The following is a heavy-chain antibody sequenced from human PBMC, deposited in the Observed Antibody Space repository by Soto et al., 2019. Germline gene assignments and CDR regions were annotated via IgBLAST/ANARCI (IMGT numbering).Heavy chain of an antibody. V-gene: IGHV3-23*01. CDR1: GFTFSSYA. CDR2: ISGSGGST. J-gene: IGHJ4*02. CDR3: AKMAPRYDILTGYYDY. D-gene: IGHD3-9*01. Sequence: GGSLRLSCAASGFTFSSYAMSWVRQAPGKGLEWVSAISGSGGSTYYADSVKGRFTISRDNSKNTLYLQMNSLRAEDTAVYYCAKMAPRYDILTGYYDYWGQGTLVTVSS.